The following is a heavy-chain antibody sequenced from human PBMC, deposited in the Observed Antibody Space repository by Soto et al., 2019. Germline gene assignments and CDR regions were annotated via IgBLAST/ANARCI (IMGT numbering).Heavy chain of an antibody. D-gene: IGHD3-16*01. CDR3: VKVGYLYGYSAFDI. J-gene: IGHJ3*02. CDR1: GFIFSSYT. V-gene: IGHV3-64D*06. CDR2: ISANGGTT. Sequence: GGSLRLSCSASGFIFSSYTIYWVRQAPEKGLEYVSAISANGGTTYYADSVKGRFTVSRDNSKNTLYLQMSSLRAEDTANYYCVKVGYLYGYSAFDICGQGTMVTGS.